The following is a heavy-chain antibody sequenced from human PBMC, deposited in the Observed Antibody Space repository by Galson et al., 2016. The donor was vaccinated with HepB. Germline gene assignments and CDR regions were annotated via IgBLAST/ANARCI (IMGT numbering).Heavy chain of an antibody. CDR2: ISPRDIDI. Sequence: SLRLSCAASGFTFSTYHMNWVRQAPGRGLEFIAYISPRDIDINYADSVKGRFSVARDDAKDSVFLHMNSLRVEDTAQYFCARGDLLTETVNSDIHNSFDVWGQGTMVTVS. D-gene: IGHD5-24*01. V-gene: IGHV3-21*01. J-gene: IGHJ3*01. CDR1: GFTFSTYH. CDR3: ARGDLLTETVNSDIHNSFDV.